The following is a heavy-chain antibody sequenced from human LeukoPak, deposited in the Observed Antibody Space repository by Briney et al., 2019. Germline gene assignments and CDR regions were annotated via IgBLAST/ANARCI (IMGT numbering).Heavy chain of an antibody. Sequence: PGGSLRLSCAASGFTFSSYWMHWVRQAPGKGLVWVSRINSDGRGTSYADSVKGRFTISRDNAKNTLYLQMNSLRAEDTAVYYCARDVYYGSGSYSYDAFDIWGQGTMVTVSS. D-gene: IGHD3-10*01. CDR3: ARDVYYGSGSYSYDAFDI. J-gene: IGHJ3*02. V-gene: IGHV3-74*01. CDR2: INSDGRGT. CDR1: GFTFSSYW.